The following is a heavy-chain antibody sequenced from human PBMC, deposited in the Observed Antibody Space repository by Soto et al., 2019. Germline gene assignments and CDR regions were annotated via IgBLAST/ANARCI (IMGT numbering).Heavy chain of an antibody. V-gene: IGHV4-4*07. CDR3: ASLTMVRGVIGPFDY. Sequence: PSETLSLTCTVSGGSISSYYWSWIRQPAGKGLEWIGRIYTSGSTNYNPSLKSRVTMSVDTSKNQFSLKLSSVTAADTAVYYCASLTMVRGVIGPFDYWGQGTLVTVSS. D-gene: IGHD3-10*01. CDR2: IYTSGST. J-gene: IGHJ4*02. CDR1: GGSISSYY.